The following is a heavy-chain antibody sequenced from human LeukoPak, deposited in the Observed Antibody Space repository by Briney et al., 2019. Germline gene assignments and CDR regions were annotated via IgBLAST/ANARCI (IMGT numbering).Heavy chain of an antibody. J-gene: IGHJ3*02. CDR1: GGSFSGYY. CDR3: ARRRVRWLQFVDASDI. CDR2: INHSGST. Sequence: PSETLSLTCAVYGGSFSGYYWSWIRQPPGKGLEWIGEINHSGSTNYNPSLKSRVTISVDTSKNQFSLKLSSVTAADTAVYYCARRRVRWLQFVDASDIWGQGTMVTVSS. D-gene: IGHD5-24*01. V-gene: IGHV4-34*01.